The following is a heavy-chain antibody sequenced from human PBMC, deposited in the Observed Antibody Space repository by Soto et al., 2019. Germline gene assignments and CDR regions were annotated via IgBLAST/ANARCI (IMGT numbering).Heavy chain of an antibody. D-gene: IGHD6-13*01. CDR3: ARLHAAAGDNDPTFDY. V-gene: IGHV5-10-1*01. J-gene: IGHJ4*02. CDR1: GYSFTSYW. CDR2: IDPSDSYT. Sequence: EVQLVQSGEEVKKPGESLRISCKGSGYSFTSYWISWVRQMPGKGLEWMGRIDPSDSYTNYSPSFQGHVTISADKSIRTAYLRWSSLKASDPAMYYSARLHAAAGDNDPTFDYWGQGTLVTVSS.